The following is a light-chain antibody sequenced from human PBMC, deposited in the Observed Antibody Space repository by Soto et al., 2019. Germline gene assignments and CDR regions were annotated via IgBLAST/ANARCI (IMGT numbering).Light chain of an antibody. CDR3: QHYNAYPLT. V-gene: IGKV1-5*03. Sequence: DIQMTQSPSTLSASVGDRVTITCRASQSISSWLAWYQQKPGKAPKLLIYKASSLESGVPSRFSGWGSGTEFTLTISSLQPDDFGTYYCQHYNAYPLTFGGGTKVDNK. CDR2: KAS. CDR1: QSISSW. J-gene: IGKJ4*01.